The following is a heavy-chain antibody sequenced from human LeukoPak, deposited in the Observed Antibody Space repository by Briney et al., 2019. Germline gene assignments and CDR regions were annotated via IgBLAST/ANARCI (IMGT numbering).Heavy chain of an antibody. D-gene: IGHD3-3*01. CDR3: ARRPYYDFSTERRGAFDI. J-gene: IGHJ3*02. CDR1: GYSFTSYW. V-gene: IGHV5-51*01. CDR2: IYPGDSDT. Sequence: GESLKISCKGSGYSFTSYWIGWVRQMPGKGLEWMGIIYPGDSDTRYSPSFQGQVTISADKSISTAYLQWSSLKASDTAMYYCARRPYYDFSTERRGAFDIWGQGTMVTVSS.